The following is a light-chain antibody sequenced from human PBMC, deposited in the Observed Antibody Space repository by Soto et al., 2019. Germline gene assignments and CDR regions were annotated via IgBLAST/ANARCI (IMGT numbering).Light chain of an antibody. CDR1: QSISSY. CDR3: QQSFSAPWT. V-gene: IGKV1-39*01. CDR2: AAS. J-gene: IGKJ1*01. Sequence: DIQITQSPSSLSASVGDRVTITCRASQSISSYLNWYQQKPGKVPKLLIYAASSLQGGVPSRFSGSGSGTDFTLTISSLQPEDFATYYCQQSFSAPWTFGQGTKVDIK.